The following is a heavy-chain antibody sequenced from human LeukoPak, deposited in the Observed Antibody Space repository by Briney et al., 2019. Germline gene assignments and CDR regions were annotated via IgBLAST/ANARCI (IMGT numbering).Heavy chain of an antibody. Sequence: SETLSLTCTVSGGSISSYYWSWIRQPAGKGLEWIGRIYTSGSTNYNPSLKSRVTMSVDASKNQFSLKLSSVTAADTAVYYCARVPRSYYYYYYMDVWGKGTTVTVSS. CDR3: ARVPRSYYYYYYMDV. CDR1: GGSISSYY. J-gene: IGHJ6*03. V-gene: IGHV4-4*07. CDR2: IYTSGST.